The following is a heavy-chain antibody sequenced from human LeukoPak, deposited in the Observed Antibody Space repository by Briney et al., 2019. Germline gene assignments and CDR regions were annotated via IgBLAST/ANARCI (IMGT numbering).Heavy chain of an antibody. Sequence: PGGSLRLSCAASGFTFSSYWMSWVRQAPGKGLEWVTNIKQDGSEKYYVDSMKGRFTISRDNAKNSLYLQMNSLRAEDTAVYYCARTRYYYDSSGYFDYWGQGTLVTVSS. D-gene: IGHD3-22*01. J-gene: IGHJ4*02. V-gene: IGHV3-7*01. CDR2: IKQDGSEK. CDR3: ARTRYYYDSSGYFDY. CDR1: GFTFSSYW.